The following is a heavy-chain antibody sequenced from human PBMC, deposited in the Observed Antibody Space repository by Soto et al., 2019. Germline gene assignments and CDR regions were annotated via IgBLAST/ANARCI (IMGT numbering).Heavy chain of an antibody. CDR2: IIPIFGTA. D-gene: IGHD3-22*01. CDR1: GGTFSSYA. J-gene: IGHJ4*02. CDR3: ARGAYYYDSSGYSPQYFDY. V-gene: IGHV1-69*13. Sequence: ASVKVSCKASGGTFSSYAISWVRQAPGQGLEWMGGIIPIFGTANYAQKFQGRVTITADESTSTAYMELSSLRSEDTAVYYCARGAYYYDSSGYSPQYFDYWGQGTLVTVSS.